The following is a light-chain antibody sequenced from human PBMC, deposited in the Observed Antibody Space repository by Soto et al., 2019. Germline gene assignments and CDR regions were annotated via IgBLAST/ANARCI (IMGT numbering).Light chain of an antibody. CDR3: QVWASTAEFFV. CDR2: TNN. Sequence: QSVLTQPPSVSGTPGHKVSISCSGSTSNLGGNTVNWYQQLPGTAPKLLIYTNNQRPSGVPDRFSASRSGDTATLTISRVDAGDEADYYCQVWASTAEFFVFGSGTKVTVL. J-gene: IGLJ1*01. V-gene: IGLV1-44*01. CDR1: TSNLGGNT.